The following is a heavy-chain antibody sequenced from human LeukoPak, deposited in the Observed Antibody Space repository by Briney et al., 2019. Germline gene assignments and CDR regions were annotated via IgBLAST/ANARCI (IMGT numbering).Heavy chain of an antibody. D-gene: IGHD3-3*01. V-gene: IGHV1-3*01. CDR2: IIAGNGNT. Sequence: ASVTVSCKTSGFTFTTYAIQWVRQAPGQRLEWMGWIIAGNGNTKYSQNFQGRVTITRDTSASTAYMELSSLRSEDTAVYYCAREHDFLSGYGMDVWGQGTTVTVSS. J-gene: IGHJ6*02. CDR3: AREHDFLSGYGMDV. CDR1: GFTFTTYA.